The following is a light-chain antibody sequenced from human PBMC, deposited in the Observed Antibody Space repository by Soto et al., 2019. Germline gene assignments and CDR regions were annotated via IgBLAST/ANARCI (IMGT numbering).Light chain of an antibody. CDR1: SSDVGGYNY. CDR3: CSYTSSSTPWV. V-gene: IGLV2-14*03. J-gene: IGLJ1*01. Sequence: QSALTQPASVSGSPGQSITISCTGTSSDVGGYNYVSWYQQHPGKAPKLMIYDVSDRPSGVFNRFSASKSGNTASLTISGLQAEDEADYYCCSYTSSSTPWVFGPGTKVTVL. CDR2: DVS.